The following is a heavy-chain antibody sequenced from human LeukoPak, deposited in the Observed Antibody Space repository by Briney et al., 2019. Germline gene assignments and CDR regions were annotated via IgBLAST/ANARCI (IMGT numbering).Heavy chain of an antibody. V-gene: IGHV3-48*03. Sequence: PGGSLRLSCAASGFTFSSYEMNWVRQAPGKGLEWVSYISSSGSTIYYADSVKGRFTISRDNSKNTLYLQMNSLRAEDTAVYYCAKVAPRVRGVINLVLDAFDIWGQGTMVTVSS. J-gene: IGHJ3*02. D-gene: IGHD3-10*01. CDR1: GFTFSSYE. CDR3: AKVAPRVRGVINLVLDAFDI. CDR2: ISSSGSTI.